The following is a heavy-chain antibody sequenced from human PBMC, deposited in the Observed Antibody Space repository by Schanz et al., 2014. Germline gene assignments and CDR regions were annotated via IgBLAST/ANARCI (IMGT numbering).Heavy chain of an antibody. CDR1: GFTFSDYY. CDR3: ARLDSSSWYPRY. Sequence: PGGSLRLSCAASGFTFSDYYMTWIRQAPGKGLEWVSDISDSGDSTHYADSVKGRFTISRDNSKNTLYLQMNSLRAEDTAVYYCARLDSSSWYPRYWGQGTLVTVSS. CDR2: ISDSGDST. V-gene: IGHV3-11*04. J-gene: IGHJ4*02. D-gene: IGHD6-13*01.